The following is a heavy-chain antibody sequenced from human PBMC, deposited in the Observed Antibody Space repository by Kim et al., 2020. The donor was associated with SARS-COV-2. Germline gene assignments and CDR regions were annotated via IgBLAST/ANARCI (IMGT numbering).Heavy chain of an antibody. CDR2: IIPIFGTA. D-gene: IGHD5-18*01. V-gene: IGHV1-69*06. CDR1: GGTFSSYA. CDR3: ARDLVGGGYSYGGVL. J-gene: IGHJ4*02. Sequence: SVKVSCKASGGTFSSYAISWVRQAPGQGLEWMGGIIPIFGTANYAQKFQGRVTITADKSTSTAYMELSSLRSEDTAVYYCARDLVGGGYSYGGVLWGQGTLVTVSS.